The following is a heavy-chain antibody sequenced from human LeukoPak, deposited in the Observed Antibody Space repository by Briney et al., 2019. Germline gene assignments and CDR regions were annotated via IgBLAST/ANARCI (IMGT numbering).Heavy chain of an antibody. D-gene: IGHD1-26*01. J-gene: IGHJ4*02. Sequence: PSETLSLTCTVSGGSISSYYWSWIRQPPGKGLEWVSYISSSSGSIYYADSVKGRFTISRDNARNSLYLQMNSLRAEDTAVYYCARTSTISGSYDYWGQGTLVTVSS. CDR3: ARTSTISGSYDY. V-gene: IGHV3-48*04. CDR2: ISSSSGSI. CDR1: GGSISSYY.